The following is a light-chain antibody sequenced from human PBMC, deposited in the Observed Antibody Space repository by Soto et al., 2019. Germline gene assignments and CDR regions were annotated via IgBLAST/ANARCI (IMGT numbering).Light chain of an antibody. Sequence: DVVMSQSPLSLPVTLGQPASISCRSNQSLVHSDGIAYFSWFQQRPGRSPRLLIYKVSNRDSGVTARFSGSGSGTDFALKISRVEAEDVGVYYCMPGTHWPITVGQVTRLEIK. CDR1: QSLVHSDGIAY. V-gene: IGKV2-30*02. CDR2: KVS. J-gene: IGKJ5*01. CDR3: MPGTHWPIT.